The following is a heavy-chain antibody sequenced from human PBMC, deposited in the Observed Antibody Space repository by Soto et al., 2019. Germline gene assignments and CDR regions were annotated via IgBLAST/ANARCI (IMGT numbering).Heavy chain of an antibody. CDR1: GFTFSSYS. J-gene: IGHJ4*02. CDR3: ASHRALSSSWVDY. CDR2: ISSGSKYI. Sequence: EVQLVESGGGLVKPGGSLRLSCAASGFTFSSYSMNWVRQAPGKAPEWVSSISSGSKYIYYADSVKGRFTISRDNAMKSLYLQMHSLTVEDTAISYCASHRALSSSWVDYWGQGTLVTVSS. V-gene: IGHV3-21*03. D-gene: IGHD6-13*01.